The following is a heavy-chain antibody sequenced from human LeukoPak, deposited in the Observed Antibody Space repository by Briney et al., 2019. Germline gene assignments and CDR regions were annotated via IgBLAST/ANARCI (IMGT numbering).Heavy chain of an antibody. CDR3: ARRYYASGSPPDY. Sequence: PGGSLRLSCVASGFTFNNYWMHRVRQAPGKGLLWVSRINSDGSIINYADSVKGRFTISRDNAKNTLYLQMNSLRAEDTAVYYCARRYYASGSPPDYWGQGILVTVSS. V-gene: IGHV3-74*01. CDR2: INSDGSII. CDR1: GFTFNNYW. D-gene: IGHD3-10*01. J-gene: IGHJ4*02.